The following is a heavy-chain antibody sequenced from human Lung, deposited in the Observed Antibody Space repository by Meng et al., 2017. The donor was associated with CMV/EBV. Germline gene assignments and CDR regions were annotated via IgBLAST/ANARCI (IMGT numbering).Heavy chain of an antibody. Sequence: VHLKGSGPGLVRPSGTLSLTCAVSGGSISSSNWWSWVRQPPGKGLEWIGEIYHSGSTNYNPSLKSRVTISVDKSKNQFSLKLSSVTAADTAVYYCARVVTALWGYYFDYWGQGTLVTVSS. D-gene: IGHD2-21*02. CDR1: GGSISSSNW. V-gene: IGHV4-4*02. CDR2: IYHSGST. CDR3: ARVVTALWGYYFDY. J-gene: IGHJ4*02.